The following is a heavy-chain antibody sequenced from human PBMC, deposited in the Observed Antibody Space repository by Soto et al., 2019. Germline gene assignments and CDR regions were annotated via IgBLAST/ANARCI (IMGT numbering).Heavy chain of an antibody. CDR2: INAGNGNT. J-gene: IGHJ6*02. D-gene: IGHD3-9*01. Sequence: ASVKVSCKASGYTFTSYAMHWVRQAPGQRLEWMGWINAGNGNTKYSQKFQGRVTITRDTSASTAYMELNSLRVEDTAVYYCAREVRQRDILTGYYWDNYYYAMDVWGQGTTVTVSS. V-gene: IGHV1-3*01. CDR3: AREVRQRDILTGYYWDNYYYAMDV. CDR1: GYTFTSYA.